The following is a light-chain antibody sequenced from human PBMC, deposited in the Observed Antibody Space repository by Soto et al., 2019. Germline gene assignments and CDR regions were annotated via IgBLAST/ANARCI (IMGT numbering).Light chain of an antibody. V-gene: IGLV1-44*01. Sequence: QSVLTQPPSLSGTPGQRVTSSCSGSTSNIAGNTVHWYQHLPETAPKLLIYIDDQRPSGVPDRFSGSKSGTSASLAISGLESEDEADYYCATWDDSLNAAVFGGGTQLTVL. J-gene: IGLJ7*01. CDR1: TSNIAGNT. CDR2: IDD. CDR3: ATWDDSLNAAV.